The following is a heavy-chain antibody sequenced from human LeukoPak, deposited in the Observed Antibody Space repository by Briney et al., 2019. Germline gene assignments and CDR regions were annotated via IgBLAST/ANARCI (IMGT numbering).Heavy chain of an antibody. V-gene: IGHV4-59*01. Sequence: PSETLSLTCPVSGGSITSYHWNWIRQPPGKGLEWIGYISYSGSTSYNPSLKSRVTISMDTSKNQFSLRLTSVTAADTAFYYCARGGSRRDTAMVWGYWGQGILVTVSS. CDR3: ARGGSRRDTAMVWGY. J-gene: IGHJ4*02. CDR1: GGSITSYH. D-gene: IGHD5-18*01. CDR2: ISYSGST.